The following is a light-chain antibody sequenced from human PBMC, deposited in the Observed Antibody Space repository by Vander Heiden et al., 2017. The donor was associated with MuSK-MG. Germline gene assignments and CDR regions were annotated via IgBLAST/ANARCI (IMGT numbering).Light chain of an antibody. J-gene: IGKJ4*01. CDR3: QNYNSAP. CDR2: AAS. V-gene: IGKV1-27*01. Sequence: DIQMTQSPSSLSASVGDRVTITCRASQGISNNLAWYQQKPGKLPNLLIYAASTLQSGVPSRFSGSGSGTDFTLTISSLQPEDVATYYCQNYNSAPFGGGTKLEIK. CDR1: QGISNN.